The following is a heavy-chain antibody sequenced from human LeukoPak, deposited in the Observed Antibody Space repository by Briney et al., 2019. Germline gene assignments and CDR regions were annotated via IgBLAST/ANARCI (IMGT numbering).Heavy chain of an antibody. CDR2: IHSSGTT. CDR3: ARDREHPSSHWFDP. Sequence: PSETLSLTCTVSGGSFSSGISYWTWIRQPAGKGLEWIGRIHSSGTTNYNPSLKSRVAISLDTSKNQFSLKLSSVTAADTAVYYCARDREHPSSHWFDPWGQGTLVTVSS. V-gene: IGHV4-61*02. CDR1: GGSFSSGISY. D-gene: IGHD1-26*01. J-gene: IGHJ5*02.